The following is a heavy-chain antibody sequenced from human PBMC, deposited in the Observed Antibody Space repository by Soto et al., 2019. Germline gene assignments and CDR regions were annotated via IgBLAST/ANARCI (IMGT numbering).Heavy chain of an antibody. Sequence: ASVKVSCKASGYTFTSYGISWVRQAPGQGLEWMGWISAYNGNTNYAQKLQGRVTMTTDTSTSTAYMELRSLRSDDTAVYYCARVTAFCSGGSCHFGYWGQGTLVTVSS. CDR3: ARVTAFCSGGSCHFGY. J-gene: IGHJ4*02. CDR1: GYTFTSYG. V-gene: IGHV1-18*01. CDR2: ISAYNGNT. D-gene: IGHD2-15*01.